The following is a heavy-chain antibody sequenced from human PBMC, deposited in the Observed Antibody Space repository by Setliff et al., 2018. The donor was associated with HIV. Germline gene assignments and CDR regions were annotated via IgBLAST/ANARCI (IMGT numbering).Heavy chain of an antibody. CDR3: ARVRYCSGGSCYGGEYWFDP. J-gene: IGHJ5*02. CDR2: IHPSGGST. V-gene: IGHV1-46*01. D-gene: IGHD2-15*01. CDR1: GYTFTSYY. Sequence: GASVKVSCKASGYTFTSYYIHWVRQAPGQGLEWMGVIHPSGGSTSDAQSFQDRVTMTRDTSTSTVYMERSSLRYEDTAVYYCARVRYCSGGSCYGGEYWFDPWGQGTLVTVSS.